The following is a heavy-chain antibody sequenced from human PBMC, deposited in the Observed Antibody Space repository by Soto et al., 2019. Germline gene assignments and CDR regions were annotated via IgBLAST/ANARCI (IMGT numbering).Heavy chain of an antibody. CDR3: ARQRHYYDSRPDY. CDR1: GYSFTSYW. J-gene: IGHJ4*02. CDR2: IYTGDSDK. Sequence: GESLKISCKGSGYSFTSYWLGWLRQMPGKGLEWMGTIYTGDSDKRYSPSFQGQVTISADKSISTDYLKWSSMKASDTAMYYCARQRHYYDSRPDYWGQGTLVTVSS. D-gene: IGHD3-22*01. V-gene: IGHV5-51*01.